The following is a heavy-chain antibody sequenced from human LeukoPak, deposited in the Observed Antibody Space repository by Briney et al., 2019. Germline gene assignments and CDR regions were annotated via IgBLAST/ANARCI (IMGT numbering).Heavy chain of an antibody. D-gene: IGHD3-3*01. CDR2: INSDGSNT. CDR3: ACWRGSGPISDAFDI. J-gene: IGHJ3*02. V-gene: IGHV3-74*01. Sequence: GGSLRLSCAASGFTFSSYWMHWVRQAPGKGLVWVSRINSDGSNTGYADSVKGRFTISRDNAKNTLYLLMNSLRAEDTAVYYCACWRGSGPISDAFDIWGQGTMVTVSS. CDR1: GFTFSSYW.